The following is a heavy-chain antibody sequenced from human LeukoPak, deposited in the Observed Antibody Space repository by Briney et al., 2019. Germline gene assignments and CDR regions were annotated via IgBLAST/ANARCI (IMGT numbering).Heavy chain of an antibody. V-gene: IGHV4-34*01. CDR3: ARGYLHYYDSSGYYQDY. D-gene: IGHD3-22*01. CDR1: GGSFSGYY. CDR2: INHSGST. J-gene: IGHJ4*02. Sequence: SETLSLTCAVYGGSFSGYYWSWIRQPPGKGLEWIGEINHSGSTNYNPSLKSRVTISVDTSKNQFSLKPSSVTAADTAVYYCARGYLHYYDSSGYYQDYWGQGTLVTVSS.